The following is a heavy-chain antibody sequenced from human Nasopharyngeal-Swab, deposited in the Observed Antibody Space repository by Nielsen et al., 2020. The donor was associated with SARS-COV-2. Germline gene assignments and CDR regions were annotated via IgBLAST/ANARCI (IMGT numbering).Heavy chain of an antibody. CDR3: AKRGSGGHFDY. Sequence: GGSLRLSCAASEFSFSTYGMSWVRQAAGRGLEWVSPITNTGTSRYYADSVRGRFTISRDNSKNTAYLQMNSLRVEDTAIYYCAKRGSGGHFDYWGQGTLVTVSS. J-gene: IGHJ4*02. V-gene: IGHV3-23*01. CDR1: EFSFSTYG. D-gene: IGHD3-10*01. CDR2: ITNTGTSR.